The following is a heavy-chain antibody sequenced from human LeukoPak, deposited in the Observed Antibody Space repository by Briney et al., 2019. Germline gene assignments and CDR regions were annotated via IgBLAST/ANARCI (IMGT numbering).Heavy chain of an antibody. J-gene: IGHJ4*02. CDR2: ISSSSSYI. V-gene: IGHV3-21*01. Sequence: PGGSLRLSRAASGFTFSSYSMNWVRQAPGKGLEWVSSISSSSSYIYYADSVKGRFTISRDNAKNSLYLQMNSLRAEDTAVYYCARASVDYFDYWGQGTLVTVSS. CDR1: GFTFSSYS. CDR3: ARASVDYFDY.